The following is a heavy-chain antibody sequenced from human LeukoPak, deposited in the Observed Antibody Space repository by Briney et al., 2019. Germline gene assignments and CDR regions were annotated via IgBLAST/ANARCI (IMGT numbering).Heavy chain of an antibody. V-gene: IGHV1-8*01. CDR1: GYTFTSYD. Sequence: GASVKVSCKASGYTFTSYDINWLRQATGQGLEWMGWMNPNSGNTGYAQKFQGRVTMTRNTSISTAYMELSSLRSEDTAVYFCARDLVCTVNCKDSWGQGTLVTVSS. J-gene: IGHJ5*01. CDR3: ARDLVCTVNCKDS. D-gene: IGHD3/OR15-3a*01. CDR2: MNPNSGNT.